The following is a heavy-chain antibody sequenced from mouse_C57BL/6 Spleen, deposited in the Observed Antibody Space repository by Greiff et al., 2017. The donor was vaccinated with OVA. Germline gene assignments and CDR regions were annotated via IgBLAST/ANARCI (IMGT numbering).Heavy chain of an antibody. D-gene: IGHD5-1*01. CDR1: GFSLTSYG. CDR2: IWSGGST. V-gene: IGHV2-2*01. J-gene: IGHJ1*03. CDR3: ARPGEYSGWYFDV. Sequence: QVQLKESGPGLVQPSQSLSITCTVSGFSLTSYGVHWVRQSPGKGLEWLGVIWSGGSTDYNAAFISRLSISKDNSKSQVFFKMNSLQADDTAIYYCARPGEYSGWYFDVWGTGTTVTVSS.